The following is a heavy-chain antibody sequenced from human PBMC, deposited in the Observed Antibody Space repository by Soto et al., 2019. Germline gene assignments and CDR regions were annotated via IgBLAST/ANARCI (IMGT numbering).Heavy chain of an antibody. CDR1: GFTFSSYS. D-gene: IGHD6-13*01. Sequence: GGSLRLSCAASGFTFSSYSMNWVRQAPGKGLEWVSSISSSSGYIYYADSMRGRFTISRDNAKNSLYLQMNSLRAEDTAVYFCARWIIASATLDYWGQGTLVTVSS. V-gene: IGHV3-21*01. CDR2: ISSSSGYI. J-gene: IGHJ4*02. CDR3: ARWIIASATLDY.